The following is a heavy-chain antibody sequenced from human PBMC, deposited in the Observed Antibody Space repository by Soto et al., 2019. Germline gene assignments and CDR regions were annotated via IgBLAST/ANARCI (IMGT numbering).Heavy chain of an antibody. CDR2: INYSGTT. D-gene: IGHD3-10*02. CDR1: GASISRSSSY. J-gene: IGHJ2*01. Sequence: QVQLQESGPGLVKPSETLSLTCNVSGASISRSSSYWGWIRQPPGKGLEWIASINYSGTTYYNPSRKSRVTMSVDLSRNQGSLRLASVTAADTAIYFCARRVNVPSVYFDLWCREKPVTVS. CDR3: ARRVNVPSVYFDL. V-gene: IGHV4-39*01.